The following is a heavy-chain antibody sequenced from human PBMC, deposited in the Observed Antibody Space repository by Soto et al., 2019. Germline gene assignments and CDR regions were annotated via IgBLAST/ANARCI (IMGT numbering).Heavy chain of an antibody. CDR2: IIPIFGTA. Sequence: VQLVQSGAEVKKPGSSVKVSCKASGGTFSSYAISWVRXXXXTXLEWMGGIIPIFGTAXXAQXLQGXXTITADESXSTAYMXXXXXXXEXTAVYYCARGSSYGYDYWGQGTLVTVSS. V-gene: IGHV1-69*12. J-gene: IGHJ4*02. CDR3: ARGSSYGYDY. CDR1: GGTFSSYA. D-gene: IGHD5-18*01.